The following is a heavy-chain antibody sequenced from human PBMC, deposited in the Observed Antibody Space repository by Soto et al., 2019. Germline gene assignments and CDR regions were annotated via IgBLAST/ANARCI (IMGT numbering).Heavy chain of an antibody. Sequence: QITLKESGPTLVKPTQTLTLTCTFSGFSLNTRGVGVGWIRQPPGKALEWLALISWDGEKRYSPSLKSRLTITKDTSETQVVLTMTNMDPVDTATYYCAHRRGDLLTVHYYFDYWGQGTLVTVSS. D-gene: IGHD3-9*01. V-gene: IGHV2-5*02. CDR2: ISWDGEK. J-gene: IGHJ4*02. CDR1: GFSLNTRGVG. CDR3: AHRRGDLLTVHYYFDY.